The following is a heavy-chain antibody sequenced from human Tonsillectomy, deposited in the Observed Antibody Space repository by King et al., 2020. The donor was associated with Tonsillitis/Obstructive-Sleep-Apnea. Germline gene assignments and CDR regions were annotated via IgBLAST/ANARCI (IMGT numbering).Heavy chain of an antibody. D-gene: IGHD3-22*01. Sequence: QLQESGPGLVKPSETLSLTCTVSGGSISSCSYYWGWIRQPPGKGLEWIGCMYYSGSSYYNPSLKSRVTIFVDTSKNQFSLKLSSVTAADTAVYYCARPLYYDDSSGYYHHAFDIWGQATVVTVPS. J-gene: IGHJ3*02. CDR2: MYYSGSS. CDR3: ARPLYYDDSSGYYHHAFDI. V-gene: IGHV4-39*01. CDR1: GGSISSCSYY.